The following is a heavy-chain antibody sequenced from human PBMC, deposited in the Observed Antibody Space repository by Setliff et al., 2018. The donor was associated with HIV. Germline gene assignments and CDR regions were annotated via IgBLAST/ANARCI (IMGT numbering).Heavy chain of an antibody. Sequence: SETLSLTCVVSGDSISRSRYYWGWIRQPPGKGLEWIGSFYYSGSTSYNPSLKSRIIISVDLSKNQLSLELTSVTAADTGVYYCAAFDSGRDVWGQGTLVTVSS. V-gene: IGHV4-39*07. CDR3: AAFDSGRDV. CDR1: GDSISRSRYY. CDR2: FYYSGST. D-gene: IGHD6-19*01. J-gene: IGHJ4*02.